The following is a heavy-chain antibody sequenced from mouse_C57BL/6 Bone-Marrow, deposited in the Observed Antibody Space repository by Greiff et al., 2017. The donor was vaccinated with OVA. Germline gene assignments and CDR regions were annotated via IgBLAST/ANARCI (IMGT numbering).Heavy chain of an antibody. D-gene: IGHD1-1*01. CDR1: GYTFTSYW. CDR2: INPSSGYT. J-gene: IGHJ2*01. V-gene: IGHV1-7*01. Sequence: QVQLQQSGAELAKPGASVKLSCKASGYTFTSYWMHWVKQRPGQGLEWIGYINPSSGYTKYNQKFKDKAPLTADKSSSTAYMQLSSLTYEDSAVYYCARDYGNYFDYWGQGTTLTVSS. CDR3: ARDYGNYFDY.